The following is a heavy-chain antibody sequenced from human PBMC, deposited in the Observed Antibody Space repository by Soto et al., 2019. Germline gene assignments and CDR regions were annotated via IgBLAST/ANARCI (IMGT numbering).Heavy chain of an antibody. J-gene: IGHJ6*03. D-gene: IGHD3-3*01. CDR3: ARHLSDGLRFLEWSPPIHMDV. CDR2: ISAYNGNT. CDR1: GYTFTSYG. V-gene: IGHV1-18*01. Sequence: GASVKVSCKASGYTFTSYGISWVRQAPGQGLEWMGWISAYNGNTNYAQKLQGRVTMTTDTSTSTAYMELRSLRSDDTAVYYCARHLSDGLRFLEWSPPIHMDVWGKGTTVTVSS.